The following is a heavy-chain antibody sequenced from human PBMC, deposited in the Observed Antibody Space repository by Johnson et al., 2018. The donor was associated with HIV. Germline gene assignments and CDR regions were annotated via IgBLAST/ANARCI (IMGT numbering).Heavy chain of an antibody. CDR3: AKARHDYGGTDDAFDI. D-gene: IGHD4-23*01. Sequence: EQLVESGGGLVQPGGSLRLSCAASGFTFSSYAMSWVRQAPGKGLVWVSAISGSGGSTYYADSVKGRFTISRDNSKNTLYLQMNSLRAEDTAVYYCAKARHDYGGTDDAFDIWGQGTMVTVSS. V-gene: IGHV3-23*04. CDR1: GFTFSSYA. J-gene: IGHJ3*02. CDR2: ISGSGGST.